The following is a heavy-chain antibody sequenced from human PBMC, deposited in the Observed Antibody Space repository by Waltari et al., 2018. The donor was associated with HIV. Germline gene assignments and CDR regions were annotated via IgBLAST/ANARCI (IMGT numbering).Heavy chain of an antibody. V-gene: IGHV3-48*04. CDR3: ARDLKYYYGMDV. CDR2: ISSSSSTI. D-gene: IGHD3-9*01. Sequence: EVQLVESGGGLVQPGGSLRLSCAASGFTFSSYSMNWVRQAPGKGLEWVSYISSSSSTIYYADSVKGRFTNSRDNAKNSLYLQMNSLRAEDTAVYYCARDLKYYYGMDVWGQGTTVTVSS. J-gene: IGHJ6*02. CDR1: GFTFSSYS.